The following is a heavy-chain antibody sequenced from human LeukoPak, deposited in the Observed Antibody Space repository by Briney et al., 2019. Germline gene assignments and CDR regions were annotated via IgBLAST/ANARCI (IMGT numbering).Heavy chain of an antibody. CDR1: GYSISSGYY. Sequence: SETLSLTCTVSGYSISSGYYWGWIRQPPGKGLEWIGSIYHSGSTYYNPSLKSRVTISVDTSKNQFSLKLSSVTAADTAVYYCARIVGATTPPFDYWGQGTLVTVSS. CDR2: IYHSGST. CDR3: ARIVGATTPPFDY. V-gene: IGHV4-38-2*02. J-gene: IGHJ4*02. D-gene: IGHD1-26*01.